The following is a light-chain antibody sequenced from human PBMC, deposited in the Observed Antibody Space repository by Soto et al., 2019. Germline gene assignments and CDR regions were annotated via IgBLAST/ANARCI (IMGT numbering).Light chain of an antibody. Sequence: DLQMTQSPSTLSASVGDRVTITCRASQSISSWLAWYQQKPGKAPNLLIYKASSLESGAPSRFSRSGSGTELTLTISSLQPDDFATYFCQQYDGYPWTFGQGTKVEIK. CDR2: KAS. V-gene: IGKV1-5*03. CDR1: QSISSW. J-gene: IGKJ1*01. CDR3: QQYDGYPWT.